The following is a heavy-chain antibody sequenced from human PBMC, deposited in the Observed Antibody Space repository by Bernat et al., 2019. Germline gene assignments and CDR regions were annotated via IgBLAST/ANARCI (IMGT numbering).Heavy chain of an antibody. J-gene: IGHJ4*02. Sequence: EVKLVESGGGLVQPGGSLRLSCAATGFIFSNYEMNWVRQAPGKGLEWVSYITATGGSTYYAGSVEGRFTVSRDNAENSLYLQMNSLRAEDTAVYYCARAGMEFGGVIVIWGQGTLVTVSS. CDR1: GFIFSNYE. CDR3: ARAGMEFGGVIVI. D-gene: IGHD3-16*02. V-gene: IGHV3-48*03. CDR2: ITATGGST.